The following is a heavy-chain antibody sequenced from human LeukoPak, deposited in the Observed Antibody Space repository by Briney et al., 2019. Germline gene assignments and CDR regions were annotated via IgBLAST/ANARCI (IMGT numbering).Heavy chain of an antibody. CDR2: INRSSNHI. Sequence: ETLSLTCTVSGGSISSSSHFWVWIRQPPGKGLEGVSSINRSSNHIYYAPSVRGRFTISRDNAKKSLYVQMNSLRDEDTAVYYCARAPGPWSGWAAYYFDYWGQGTLVTVSS. D-gene: IGHD6-19*01. J-gene: IGHJ4*02. V-gene: IGHV3-21*01. CDR1: GGSISSSSHF. CDR3: ARAPGPWSGWAAYYFDY.